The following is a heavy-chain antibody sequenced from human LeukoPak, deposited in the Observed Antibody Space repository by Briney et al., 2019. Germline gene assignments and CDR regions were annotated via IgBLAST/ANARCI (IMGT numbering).Heavy chain of an antibody. D-gene: IGHD6-6*01. Sequence: ASVKVSCKASGYTLTSYYMHWVRQAPGQGLEWMGIINPSGGSASYAQKFQGRVTMTRDTSTSTVYMELSSLRSEDTAVYYCARDRAEYSSSSHHPHYWGQGTLVTVSS. J-gene: IGHJ4*02. CDR3: ARDRAEYSSSSHHPHY. CDR1: GYTLTSYY. V-gene: IGHV1-46*01. CDR2: INPSGGSA.